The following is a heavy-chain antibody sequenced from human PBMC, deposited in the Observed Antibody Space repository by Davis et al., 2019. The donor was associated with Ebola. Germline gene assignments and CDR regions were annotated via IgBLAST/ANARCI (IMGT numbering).Heavy chain of an antibody. D-gene: IGHD6-6*01. CDR2: ISGSGGST. V-gene: IGHV3-23*01. J-gene: IGHJ6*02. CDR3: AKALIAARAYYYGMDV. CDR1: GFTFSSYA. Sequence: PGGSLRLSCAASGFTFSSYAMSWVRQAPGKGLEWVSAISGSGGSTYYADSVKGRFTISRDNSKNTLYLQMNSLRAEDTAVYYCAKALIAARAYYYGMDVWGQGTTVTVSS.